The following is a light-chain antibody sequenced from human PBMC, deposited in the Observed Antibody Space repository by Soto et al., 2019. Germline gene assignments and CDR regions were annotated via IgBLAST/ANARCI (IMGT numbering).Light chain of an antibody. CDR2: AAS. V-gene: IGKV1-9*01. Sequence: IQLTQSPSSLSASVGDRVTITCRASQGISSYLAWYQQKPGKAPKLLIYAASTWQSGVPSRFSGSGSGTDFTLTISSLQPEDVATYYCQQLNSYLTFGPGTKVDSK. CDR3: QQLNSYLT. J-gene: IGKJ3*01. CDR1: QGISSY.